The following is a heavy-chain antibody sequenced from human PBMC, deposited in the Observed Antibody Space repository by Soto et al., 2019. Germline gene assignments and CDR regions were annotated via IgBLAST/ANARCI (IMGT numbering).Heavy chain of an antibody. J-gene: IGHJ4*02. CDR2: IYHTGST. D-gene: IGHD2-2*01. CDR1: SGSVTSGGYF. CDR3: GGSSARSMFDF. Sequence: QVQLQESGPGLVKPSQTLSLTCTVSSGSVTSGGYFWSWIRQLPGKGLEWIGYIYHTGSTYYNPSLKSRVTISLDTSKSQCARRLTSVTAADTAMYFCGGSSARSMFDFWGPGTLVTVSS. V-gene: IGHV4-31*03.